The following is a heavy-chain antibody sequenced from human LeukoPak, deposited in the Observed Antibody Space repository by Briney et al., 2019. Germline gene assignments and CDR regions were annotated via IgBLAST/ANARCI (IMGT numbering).Heavy chain of an antibody. CDR3: ATEPAGLWSGNHALDF. V-gene: IGHV1-24*01. Sequence: ASVKVSCKVSGYTLTELYMHWVRQAPGKGLEWVGRFDPETGETMAAQNFQGRVRMTNDTSTSTVYMELRSLTSDDTAVYYCATEPAGLWSGNHALDFWGLGTMVTVSS. J-gene: IGHJ3*01. CDR1: GYTLTELY. D-gene: IGHD3-10*01. CDR2: FDPETGET.